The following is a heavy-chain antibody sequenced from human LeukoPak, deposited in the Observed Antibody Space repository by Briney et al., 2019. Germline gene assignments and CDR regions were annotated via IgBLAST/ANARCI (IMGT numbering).Heavy chain of an antibody. J-gene: IGHJ6*03. Sequence: PGGSLRLSCAASGFTFSSYWINWVRQAPGKGLEWVATINQDGREKYYVDSVKGRFTISRDNAKNSLYLQMNSLRAEDTAVYYCARVRGYSGYDSGRYYYYNYMDVWGKGTTVTVSS. CDR1: GFTFSSYW. D-gene: IGHD5-12*01. CDR2: INQDGREK. CDR3: ARVRGYSGYDSGRYYYYNYMDV. V-gene: IGHV3-7*01.